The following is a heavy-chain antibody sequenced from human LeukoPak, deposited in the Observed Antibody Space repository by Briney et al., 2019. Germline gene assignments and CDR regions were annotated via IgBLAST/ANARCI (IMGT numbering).Heavy chain of an antibody. Sequence: GRSLRLSCAASGFTFSSYAMHWVRQAPGKGLEWVAVISYDGSNKYYADSVKGRFTISRDNSKNTLYLQMNSLRAEDTAVYYCARGRYYFDYWGQGTLVTVSS. CDR2: ISYDGSNK. V-gene: IGHV3-30-3*01. CDR3: ARGRYYFDY. J-gene: IGHJ4*02. CDR1: GFTFSSYA.